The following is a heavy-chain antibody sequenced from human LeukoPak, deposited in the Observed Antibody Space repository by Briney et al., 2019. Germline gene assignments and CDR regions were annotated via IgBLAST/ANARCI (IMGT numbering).Heavy chain of an antibody. Sequence: GGSLRFSCAASGFTFSSYAMHWVRQAPGKGLEWVAVISYDGSNKYYADSVKGRFTISRDNSKNTLYLQMNSLRAEDTAVYYCAGGSSSSAYPFDYWGQGTLVTVSS. D-gene: IGHD6-6*01. CDR2: ISYDGSNK. J-gene: IGHJ4*02. CDR3: AGGSSSSAYPFDY. V-gene: IGHV3-30-3*01. CDR1: GFTFSSYA.